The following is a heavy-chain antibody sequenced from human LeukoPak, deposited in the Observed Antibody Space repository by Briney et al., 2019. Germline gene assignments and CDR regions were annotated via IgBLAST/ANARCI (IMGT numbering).Heavy chain of an antibody. CDR2: INPNSGGT. Sequence: ASVKVSCKASGYSFTVYYMHWVRQAPGQGLEWVGWINPNSGGTNYAQKFQGRVTMTRDTSISTAYMELSRPRSDDTAVYYCARERSPVDSSGWYTEDAFDIWGQGTMVTVSS. D-gene: IGHD6-19*01. J-gene: IGHJ3*02. CDR3: ARERSPVDSSGWYTEDAFDI. V-gene: IGHV1-2*02. CDR1: GYSFTVYY.